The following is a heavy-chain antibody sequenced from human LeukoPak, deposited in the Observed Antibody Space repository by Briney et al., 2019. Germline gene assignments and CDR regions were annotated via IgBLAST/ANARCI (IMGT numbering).Heavy chain of an antibody. CDR3: ARGRYFDWLFDY. D-gene: IGHD3-9*01. Sequence: PSETLSLTCTVSGGSISSYYWSWIRQPPGKGLEWIGEINHSGSTNYNPSLKSRVTISVDTSKNQFSLKLSSVTAADTAVYYCARGRYFDWLFDYWGHGTLVTVSS. CDR2: INHSGST. J-gene: IGHJ4*01. V-gene: IGHV4-34*01. CDR1: GGSISSYY.